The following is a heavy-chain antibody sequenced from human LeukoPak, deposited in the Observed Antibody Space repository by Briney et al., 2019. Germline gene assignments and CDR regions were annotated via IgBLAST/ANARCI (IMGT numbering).Heavy chain of an antibody. CDR3: AKVVSGSYRGGDY. CDR1: GFTFSSYV. D-gene: IGHD1-26*01. V-gene: IGHV3-23*01. J-gene: IGHJ4*02. Sequence: TGGSLRLSCAASGFTFSSYVMSWVRQAPGKGLEWVSAISGSGGSTYYADSVKGRFTISRDNSKNTLYLQMNSLRAEDTAVYYCAKVVSGSYRGGDYGGQGTLVTVSS. CDR2: ISGSGGST.